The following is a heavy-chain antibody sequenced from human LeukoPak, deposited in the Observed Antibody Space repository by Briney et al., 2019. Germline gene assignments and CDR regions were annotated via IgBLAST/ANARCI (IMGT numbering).Heavy chain of an antibody. CDR3: ARAGSDYDSSGYVDY. Sequence: SSETLSLTCTVSGGSISSYYWSWIRQPPGKGLEWIGYIYYSGSTNYNPSLKSRVIISVDTSKNQFSLKLSSVTAADTAVYYCARAGSDYDSSGYVDYWGQGTLVTVSS. V-gene: IGHV4-59*01. D-gene: IGHD3-22*01. J-gene: IGHJ4*02. CDR1: GGSISSYY. CDR2: IYYSGST.